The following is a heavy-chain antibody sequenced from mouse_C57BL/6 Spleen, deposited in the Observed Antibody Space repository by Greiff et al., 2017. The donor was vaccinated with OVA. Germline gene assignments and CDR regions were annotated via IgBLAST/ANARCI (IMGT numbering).Heavy chain of an antibody. V-gene: IGHV5-17*01. Sequence: EVKVEESGGGLVKPGGSLKLSCAASGFTFSDYGMHWVRQAPEKGLEWVAYISSGSSTIYYADTVKGRFTISRDNAKNTLFLQMTSLRSEDTAMYYCARDDSWYFDVWGTGTTVTVSS. CDR1: GFTFSDYG. D-gene: IGHD2-4*01. CDR2: ISSGSSTI. J-gene: IGHJ1*03. CDR3: ARDDSWYFDV.